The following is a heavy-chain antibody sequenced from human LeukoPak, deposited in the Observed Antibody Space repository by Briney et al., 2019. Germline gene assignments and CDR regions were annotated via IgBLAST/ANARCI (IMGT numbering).Heavy chain of an antibody. CDR1: GGSISSYY. CDR2: IYYSGST. CDR3: ARDRRDGYNYFWYFDL. D-gene: IGHD5-24*01. Sequence: SETLSLTCTVSGGSISSYYWSWIRQPPGKGLEWIGYIYYSGSTYYNPSLKSRVTISVDRSKNQFSLKLSSVTAADTAVYYCARDRRDGYNYFWYFDLWGRGTLVTVSS. J-gene: IGHJ2*01. V-gene: IGHV4-59*12.